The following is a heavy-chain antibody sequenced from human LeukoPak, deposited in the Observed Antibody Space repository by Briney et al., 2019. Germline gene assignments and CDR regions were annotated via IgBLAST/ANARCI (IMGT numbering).Heavy chain of an antibody. CDR2: IKQDGSEK. CDR1: GFTFSSYW. J-gene: IGHJ4*02. Sequence: GGSLRLFCAASGFTFSSYWMSWVRQAPGKGLEWVANIKQDGSEKYYVDSVKGRFTISRDNAKNSLYLQMNSLRAEDTAVYYCARLRMEYYFDYWGQGTLVTVSS. CDR3: ARLRMEYYFDY. V-gene: IGHV3-7*01. D-gene: IGHD1-1*01.